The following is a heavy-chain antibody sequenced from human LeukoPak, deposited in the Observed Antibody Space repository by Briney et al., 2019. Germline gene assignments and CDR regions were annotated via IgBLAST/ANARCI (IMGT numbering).Heavy chain of an antibody. CDR1: GGSISSGDYY. J-gene: IGHJ6*02. D-gene: IGHD3-3*01. CDR3: ARHRPGWSGYQTRYYYYYGMDV. Sequence: NPSETLSLTCTVSGGSISSGDYYWSWIRQPPGKGLEWIGYIYYSGSTYYNPSLKSRVTISVDTSKNQSSLKLSSVTAADTAVYYCARHRPGWSGYQTRYYYYYGMDVWGQGTTVTVSS. V-gene: IGHV4-30-4*01. CDR2: IYYSGST.